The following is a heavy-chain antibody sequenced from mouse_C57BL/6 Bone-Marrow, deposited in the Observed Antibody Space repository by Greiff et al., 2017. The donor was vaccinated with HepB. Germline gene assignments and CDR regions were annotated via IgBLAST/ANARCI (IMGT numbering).Heavy chain of an antibody. Sequence: DVMLVESGGGLVKPGGSLKLSCAASGFTFSSYAMSWVRQTPEKRLEWVATISDGGSYTYYPDNVKGRFTISRDNAKNNLYLQMSHLKSEDTAMYYCARDGRYAMDYWGQGTSVTVS. J-gene: IGHJ4*01. CDR1: GFTFSSYA. CDR3: ARDGRYAMDY. V-gene: IGHV5-4*01. CDR2: ISDGGSYT.